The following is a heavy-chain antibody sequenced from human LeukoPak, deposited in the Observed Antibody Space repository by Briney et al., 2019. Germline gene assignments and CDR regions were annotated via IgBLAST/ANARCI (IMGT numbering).Heavy chain of an antibody. D-gene: IGHD6-13*01. V-gene: IGHV1-18*01. Sequence: GASVKVSCKASGYTFTSYGISWVRQAPGQGLEWMGWISACNGNTNYAQKLQGRVTMTTDTSTSTAYMELRSLRSDDTAVYYCARGIAAAGKGFSDYWGQGTLVTVSS. CDR3: ARGIAAAGKGFSDY. J-gene: IGHJ4*02. CDR2: ISACNGNT. CDR1: GYTFTSYG.